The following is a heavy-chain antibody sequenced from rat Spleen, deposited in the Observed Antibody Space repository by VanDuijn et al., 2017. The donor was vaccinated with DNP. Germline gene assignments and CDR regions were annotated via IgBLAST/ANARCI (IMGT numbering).Heavy chain of an antibody. J-gene: IGHJ2*01. CDR1: GFIFSNFD. D-gene: IGHD1-3*01. Sequence: EVQLVESGGALVQPERSLRLSCVASGFIFSNFDMAWVRQAPTKGLEWVASISPTGGNTYYRDSVKGRFTISRDNAKSTLYLQMDSLRSEDTATYYCARRGYYGSYWYFDFWGQGVMVTVSS. CDR3: ARRGYYGSYWYFDF. CDR2: ISPTGGNT. V-gene: IGHV5-25*01.